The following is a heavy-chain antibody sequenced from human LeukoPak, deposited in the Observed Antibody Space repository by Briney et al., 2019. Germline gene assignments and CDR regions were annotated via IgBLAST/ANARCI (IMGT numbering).Heavy chain of an antibody. CDR1: GGTFSSYA. V-gene: IGHV1-69*05. D-gene: IGHD1-1*01. J-gene: IGHJ4*02. CDR3: ATRGGTKGDSQY. CDR2: IIPIFGTA. Sequence: ASVKVSCKASGGTFSSYAISWVRQAPGQGLEWMGRIIPIFGTANYAQKFRGRVTITTDESTSTAYMELSSLRSEDTAVYYCATRGGTKGDSQYWGQGTLVTVSS.